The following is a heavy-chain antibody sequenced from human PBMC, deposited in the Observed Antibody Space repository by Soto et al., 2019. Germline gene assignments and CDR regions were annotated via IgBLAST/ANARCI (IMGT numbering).Heavy chain of an antibody. CDR1: GFTFSSYA. CDR2: ISYDGSNK. Sequence: QVQLVESGGGVVQPGRSLRLSCAASGFTFSSYAMHWVRQAPGKGLEWVAVISYDGSNKYYADSVKGRFTISRDNSKNTLYLQMNSLRAEDTAVYYCARDRAARKSYGMDVW. V-gene: IGHV3-30-3*01. CDR3: ARDRAARKSYGMDV. D-gene: IGHD3-10*01. J-gene: IGHJ6*01.